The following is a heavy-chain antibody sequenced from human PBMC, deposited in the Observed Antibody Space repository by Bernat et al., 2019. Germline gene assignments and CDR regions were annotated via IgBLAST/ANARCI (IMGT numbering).Heavy chain of an antibody. D-gene: IGHD6-19*01. CDR3: ARDIAVAGTGGY. Sequence: EVQLVESGGDLVQPGGSLRLSCAASGFSVSSNYMSWVRQAPGKGLDWVSIIYGDDVTYYADSVKDRFIISRDNSKNTVSLQMNSLRAEVTAVYYCARDIAVAGTGGYWGQGTLVTVSS. V-gene: IGHV3-66*01. CDR2: IYGDDVT. CDR1: GFSVSSNY. J-gene: IGHJ4*02.